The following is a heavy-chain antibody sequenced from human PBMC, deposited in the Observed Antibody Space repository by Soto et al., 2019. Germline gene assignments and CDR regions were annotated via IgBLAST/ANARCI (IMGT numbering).Heavy chain of an antibody. CDR2: VSKDGSVK. Sequence: QTGGSLRLSCEGSGFTFSRHALHWVRQAPGKGLEWVAVVSKDGSVKYWIESVKGRFTLSRDNSKNTVYLEMNSLRPEDTGVYYCVRSRSGAVADSFDLWGQGTLVTVSS. D-gene: IGHD3-10*01. J-gene: IGHJ4*02. V-gene: IGHV3-30-3*01. CDR1: GFTFSRHA. CDR3: VRSRSGAVADSFDL.